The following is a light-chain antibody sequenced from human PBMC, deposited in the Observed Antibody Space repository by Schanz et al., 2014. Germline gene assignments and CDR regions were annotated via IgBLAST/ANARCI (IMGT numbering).Light chain of an antibody. CDR3: SSYTSSAPLGVV. Sequence: QSALTQPPSVSGSPGQSVTISCTGTSSDVGSYNRVSWYQQPPGTAPKLMIYEVSNRPSGVPDRFSGSKSGNTASLTLSGLQAEDEADYYCSSYTSSAPLGVVFGGGTKVTVL. V-gene: IGLV2-18*02. CDR1: SSDVGSYNR. CDR2: EVS. J-gene: IGLJ2*01.